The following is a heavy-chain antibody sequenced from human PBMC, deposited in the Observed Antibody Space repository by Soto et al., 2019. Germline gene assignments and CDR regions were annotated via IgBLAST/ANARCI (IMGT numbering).Heavy chain of an antibody. CDR3: ARSRNLAV. J-gene: IGHJ6*02. CDR2: ASHTGGT. Sequence: QVQVQQWGAGLLKFSETLSLTCAVNGGSFSGWHWNWIRQPPGKGLEWIGEASHTGGTNYNPSLESRVTISVDRSRNQLSLKLTSVSVADTAVYYCARSRNLAVWGPGTTVIVSS. D-gene: IGHD1-1*01. V-gene: IGHV4-34*01. CDR1: GGSFSGWH.